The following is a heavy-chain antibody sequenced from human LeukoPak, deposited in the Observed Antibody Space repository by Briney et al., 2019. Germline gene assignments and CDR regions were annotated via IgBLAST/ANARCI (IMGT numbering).Heavy chain of an antibody. D-gene: IGHD3-9*01. V-gene: IGHV4-59*01. CDR2: IYYSGST. Sequence: SETLSLTCTVSGGSISNYYWSWIRQPPGKGLEWIGCIYYSGSTNYNPSLKSRVTISVDTSKNQFSLRLRSVTAADTAVYYCARDTDYDILTASIPYYGMDVWGQGTTVTVSS. J-gene: IGHJ6*02. CDR1: GGSISNYY. CDR3: ARDTDYDILTASIPYYGMDV.